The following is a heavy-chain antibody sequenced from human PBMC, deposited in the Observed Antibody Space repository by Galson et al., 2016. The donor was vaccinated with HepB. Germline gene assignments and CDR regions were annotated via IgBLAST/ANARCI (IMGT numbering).Heavy chain of an antibody. J-gene: IGHJ4*02. D-gene: IGHD6-19*01. CDR2: IGGPTPNT. Sequence: SLRLSCAAPGFTFRNYALSWFRRAPGTGLEWLSHIGGPTPNTHYADSVRGRFSIYRDNSRDTLYSQMDSLTAEDSAIYYCTTWLSHHFDYWGQGTRVTVSS. CDR1: GFTFRNYA. CDR3: TTWLSHHFDY. V-gene: IGHV3-23*01.